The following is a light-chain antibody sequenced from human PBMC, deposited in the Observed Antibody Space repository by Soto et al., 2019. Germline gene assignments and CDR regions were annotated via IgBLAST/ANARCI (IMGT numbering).Light chain of an antibody. J-gene: IGKJ2*01. CDR3: LQYGSSPAYT. Sequence: EIVLTQSPGTLSLSPGERATLSCRASQSVSSSYLAWYQQKPGQAPMLLIYGASSRATGIPDRFSGSGSGTDFTLTISRLEPEDFAVYYCLQYGSSPAYTFGQGTKLEIK. CDR2: GAS. CDR1: QSVSSSY. V-gene: IGKV3-20*01.